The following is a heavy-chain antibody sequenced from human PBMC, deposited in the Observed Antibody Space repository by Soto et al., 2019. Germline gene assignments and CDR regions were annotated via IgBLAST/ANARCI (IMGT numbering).Heavy chain of an antibody. Sequence: ASVKVACKASGYTFTSYGISWVLQAPGQGLEWMGWISAYNGNTNYAQKLQGRVTMTTDTSTSTAYMELRSLRSDDTAVYYCARARGSGSNPWFDPWGQATLVTAPQ. D-gene: IGHD3-10*01. V-gene: IGHV1-18*04. CDR3: ARARGSGSNPWFDP. J-gene: IGHJ5*02. CDR2: ISAYNGNT. CDR1: GYTFTSYG.